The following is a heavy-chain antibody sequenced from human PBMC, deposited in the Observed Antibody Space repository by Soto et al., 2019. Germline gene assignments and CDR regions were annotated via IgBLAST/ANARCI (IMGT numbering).Heavy chain of an antibody. Sequence: QVQLVESGGGLVKPGRSLRLSCAASGYTFSDYYMSWIRQAPGKGLEWVSYICSSGSTIYYADSVKGRFTISRDNAKNSLYKQMNSLRAEDTAVHYCARDRVIYGVYVGYFDYWGQGTLVTVS. CDR1: GYTFSDYY. CDR3: ARDRVIYGVYVGYFDY. V-gene: IGHV3-11*01. J-gene: IGHJ4*02. CDR2: ICSSGSTI. D-gene: IGHD4-17*01.